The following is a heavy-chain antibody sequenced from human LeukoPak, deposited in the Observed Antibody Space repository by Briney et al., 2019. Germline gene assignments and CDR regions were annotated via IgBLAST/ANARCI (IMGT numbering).Heavy chain of an antibody. CDR3: ARVRVQLWSYYFDY. CDR2: ISSSGSTI. J-gene: IGHJ4*02. D-gene: IGHD5-18*01. CDR1: GFTFSSYE. V-gene: IGHV3-48*03. Sequence: PGGSLRLSCAASGFTFSSYEMNWVRQAPGKGLEWVSYISSSGSTIYYADSVKGRFTIFRDNAKNSLYLQMNSLRAEDTAVYYCARVRVQLWSYYFDYWGQGTLVTVSS.